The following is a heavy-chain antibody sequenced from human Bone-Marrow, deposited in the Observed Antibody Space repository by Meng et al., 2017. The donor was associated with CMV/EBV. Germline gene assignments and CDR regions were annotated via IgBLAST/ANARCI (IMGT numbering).Heavy chain of an antibody. Sequence: GSSVSGDGRRVVRQAPGKGLGGVAFIRYDGSNKYYADSVKGRSTISRENSNTTLYLQMNSLRSEDTAVYYWKKGPSPVYAFDIWGQGTMVTVSS. CDR3: KKGPSPVYAFDI. J-gene: IGHJ3*02. V-gene: IGHV3-30*02. D-gene: IGHD2-8*01. CDR1: GSSVSGDG. CDR2: IRYDGSNK.